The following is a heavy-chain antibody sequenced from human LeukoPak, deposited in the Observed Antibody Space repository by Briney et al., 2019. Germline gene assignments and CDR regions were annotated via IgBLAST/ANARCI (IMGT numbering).Heavy chain of an antibody. CDR2: INHSGST. D-gene: IGHD3-10*01. CDR1: GGSFSSYY. Sequence: SETLSLTCTVSGGSFSSYYWSWIRQPPGKGLEWIGEINHSGSTNYNPSLKSRVTISVDTSKNQFSLKLSSVTAADTAVYYCARAYGSGSPIDYWGQGTLVTVSS. J-gene: IGHJ4*02. V-gene: IGHV4-34*01. CDR3: ARAYGSGSPIDY.